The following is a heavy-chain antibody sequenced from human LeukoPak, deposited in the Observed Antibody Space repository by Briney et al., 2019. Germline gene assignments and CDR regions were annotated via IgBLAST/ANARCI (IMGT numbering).Heavy chain of an antibody. J-gene: IGHJ4*02. CDR1: GYTFTGYY. CDR2: INPNSGGT. CDR3: ARGSSVRGDCTNGVCYTNFDY. D-gene: IGHD2-8*01. V-gene: IGHV1-2*02. Sequence: ASVKVSCKASGYTFTGYYMHWVRQAPGQGLEWMGWINPNSGGTNYAQKLQGRVTMTRDTSISTAYMELSRLRSDDTAVYYCARGSSVRGDCTNGVCYTNFDYWGQGTLVTVSS.